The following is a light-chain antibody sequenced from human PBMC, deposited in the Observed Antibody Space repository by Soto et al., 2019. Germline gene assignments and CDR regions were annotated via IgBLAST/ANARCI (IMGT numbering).Light chain of an antibody. J-gene: IGKJ1*01. V-gene: IGKV3-15*01. CDR3: QQYNNWPSWT. CDR1: QTVRDH. Sequence: EVVMTQSPATLSVSPGERATLSSRASQTVRDHLAWSQQKPGQAPRLLIYGASTRATGIPARFSGSGSGTEFTLTISSLQSEDFAVYYCQQYNNWPSWTFGQGTKVDIK. CDR2: GAS.